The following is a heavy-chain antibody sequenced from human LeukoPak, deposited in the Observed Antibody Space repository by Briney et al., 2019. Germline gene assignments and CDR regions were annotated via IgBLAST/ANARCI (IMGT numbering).Heavy chain of an antibody. V-gene: IGHV4-39*07. CDR3: ARGLPLLWFGELYAFDI. CDR1: GGSISSSSYY. Sequence: SETLSLTCTVSGGSISSSSYYWGWIRQPPGKGLEWIGSIYYSGSTYYNPSLKSRVTISVDTSKNQFSLKLSSVTAADTAVYYCARGLPLLWFGELYAFDIWGQGTMVTVSS. CDR2: IYYSGST. D-gene: IGHD3-10*01. J-gene: IGHJ3*02.